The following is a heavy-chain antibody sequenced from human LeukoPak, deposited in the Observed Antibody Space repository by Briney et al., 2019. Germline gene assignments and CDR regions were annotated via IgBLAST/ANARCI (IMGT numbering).Heavy chain of an antibody. CDR2: ISGSGGST. J-gene: IGHJ5*02. D-gene: IGHD5-18*01. Sequence: GGSLRLSCAASGFSFENYNMNWVRQAPGKGLEWVSAISGSGGSTYYADSVKGRFTISRDNSKNTLYLQMNSLRAEDTAVYYCAKGRYGSPNWFDPWGQGTLVTVSS. V-gene: IGHV3-23*01. CDR1: GFSFENYN. CDR3: AKGRYGSPNWFDP.